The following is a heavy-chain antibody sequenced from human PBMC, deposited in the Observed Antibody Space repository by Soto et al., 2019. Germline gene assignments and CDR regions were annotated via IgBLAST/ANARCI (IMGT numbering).Heavy chain of an antibody. J-gene: IGHJ6*02. CDR2: ISWNSGSI. D-gene: IGHD3-10*01. Sequence: SLRLSCAASGFTFDDYAMHWVRQAPGKGLEWVSGISWNSGSIGYADSVKGRFTISRDNAKNSLYLQMNSLRAEDTALYYCAKDLNRGNYYYYGMDVWGRGTTVTVSS. CDR1: GFTFDDYA. V-gene: IGHV3-9*01. CDR3: AKDLNRGNYYYYGMDV.